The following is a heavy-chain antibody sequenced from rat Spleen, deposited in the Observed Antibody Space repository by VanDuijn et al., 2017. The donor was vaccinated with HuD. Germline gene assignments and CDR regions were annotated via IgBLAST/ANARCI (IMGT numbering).Heavy chain of an antibody. Sequence: EVQLVETGGGLVQPGRSLKLSCVASGFTFSGYWMYWIRQAPGKGLEWVSSISTDGGSTYYSGSVKGRFTISRDNAKSTLYLQMDSLRSEDTATYYCARLSPYWGQGVMVTVSS. CDR1: GFTFSGYW. V-gene: IGHV5-58*01. CDR3: ARLSPY. J-gene: IGHJ2*01. CDR2: ISTDGGST.